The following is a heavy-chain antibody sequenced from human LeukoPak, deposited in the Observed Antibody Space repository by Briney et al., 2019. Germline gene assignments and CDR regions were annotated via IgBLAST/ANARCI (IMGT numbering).Heavy chain of an antibody. V-gene: IGHV3-38-3*01. J-gene: IGHJ5*02. D-gene: IGHD3-22*01. CDR1: GFTVSSNE. Sequence: GGSLRLSCAASGFTVSSNEMSWVRQAPGKGLEWVSSISGGSTYYADSRKGRFTISRDNSKNTLHLQMNSLRAEDTAVYYCAREEGYYYDSSGYHNWFDPWGQGTLVTVSS. CDR2: ISGGST. CDR3: AREEGYYYDSSGYHNWFDP.